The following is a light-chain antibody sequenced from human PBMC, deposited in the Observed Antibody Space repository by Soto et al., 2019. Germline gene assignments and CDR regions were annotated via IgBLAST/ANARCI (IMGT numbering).Light chain of an antibody. CDR3: QQWIRWT. CDR2: GAS. V-gene: IGKV3-15*01. CDR1: QRIGTN. J-gene: IGKJ1*01. Sequence: EIVMTQSPATLSVSPGDTVTLSCRASQRIGTNLAWYQQKPGQAPRLLIYGASTRVAGIPDRFLGSGSETEFTLTISSLQSEDLAIYHCQQWIRWTFGQGTRLELK.